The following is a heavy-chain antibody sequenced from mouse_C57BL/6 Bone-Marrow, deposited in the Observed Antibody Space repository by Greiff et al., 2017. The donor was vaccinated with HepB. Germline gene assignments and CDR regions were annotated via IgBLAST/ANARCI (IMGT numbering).Heavy chain of an antibody. V-gene: IGHV1-26*01. Sequence: VQLQQSGPELVKPGASVKISCKASGYTFTDYYMNWVKQSHGKSLEWIGDINPNNGGTSYNQKFKGKATLIVDKSSSTAYMELRSLTSEDSAVYYCARKWFYYAMDYWGQGTSVTVSS. CDR2: INPNNGGT. CDR3: ARKWFYYAMDY. J-gene: IGHJ4*01. D-gene: IGHD1-3*01. CDR1: GYTFTDYY.